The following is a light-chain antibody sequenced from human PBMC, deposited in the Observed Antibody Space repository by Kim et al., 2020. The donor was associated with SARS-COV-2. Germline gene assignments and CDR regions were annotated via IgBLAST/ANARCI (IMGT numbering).Light chain of an antibody. V-gene: IGKV1-39*01. Sequence: SLSASVGDRGTISCRASQSISGYLNWYQQKPGKAPKSLIYSASILHSGVPSRFSGSGSGTEFSLTISSLQSEDFATYYCQQSYSTPLTFGGGTKVDIK. CDR1: QSISGY. CDR3: QQSYSTPLT. CDR2: SAS. J-gene: IGKJ4*01.